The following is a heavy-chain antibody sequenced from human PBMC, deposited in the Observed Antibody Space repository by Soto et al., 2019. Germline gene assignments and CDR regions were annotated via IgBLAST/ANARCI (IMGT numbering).Heavy chain of an antibody. D-gene: IGHD3-22*01. V-gene: IGHV4-59*08. CDR1: GDSIDSYY. J-gene: IGHJ5*02. CDR2: VYYTGTT. Sequence: PSETLSLTCTVSGDSIDSYYWTWIRQPPGKGLEWIGYVYYTGTTTYSPSLKSRVTISVDTSMNQISLKLSSVTAADTAFYYCARLGGYYQSLDTWGQGTLVTVSS. CDR3: ARLGGYYQSLDT.